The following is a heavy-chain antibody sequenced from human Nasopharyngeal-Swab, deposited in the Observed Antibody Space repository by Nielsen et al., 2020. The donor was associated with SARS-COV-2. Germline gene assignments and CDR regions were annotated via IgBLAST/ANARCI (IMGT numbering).Heavy chain of an antibody. J-gene: IGHJ4*02. Sequence: GSLRLSCTVSGGSISSYYWSWIRQPPGKGLEWIRYIYYSGSTNYNPSLKSRVTISVDTSKNQFPLKLSSVTAADTAVYYCAREPAYGDYLDYWGQGTLVTVSS. CDR1: GGSISSYY. CDR2: IYYSGST. CDR3: AREPAYGDYLDY. V-gene: IGHV4-59*01. D-gene: IGHD4-17*01.